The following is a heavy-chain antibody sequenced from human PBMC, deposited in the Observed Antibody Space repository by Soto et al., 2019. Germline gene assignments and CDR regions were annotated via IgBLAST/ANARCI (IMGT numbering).Heavy chain of an antibody. V-gene: IGHV3-73*01. CDR2: IRDRTNSYAT. CDR3: TRVDAPGDCAFDI. CDR1: GFSISGSG. D-gene: IGHD2-21*01. Sequence: EVQLVESGGGLVQPGGSLRLSCAASGFSISGSGIHWFRQASGKGLEWVARIRDRTNSYATVYSASVHGRLTVCRDDSESTAFQQMISMGTEDKSVYYCTRVDAPGDCAFDIWGKGTRVTVST. J-gene: IGHJ3*02.